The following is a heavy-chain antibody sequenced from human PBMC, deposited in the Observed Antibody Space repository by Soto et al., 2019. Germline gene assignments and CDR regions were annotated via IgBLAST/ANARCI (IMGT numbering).Heavy chain of an antibody. V-gene: IGHV4-31*03. CDR1: GGSISSSGYY. J-gene: IGHJ4*02. Sequence: QVQLQESGPGLVKPSQTLSLTCTVSGGSISSSGYYWSWIRQHPGKGLEWIGYIYYSGSTYSNPSLKNRVTISVDTSKNQFSLKLTSVTAADTAVYYCARVVGYCSAGNCYPDYWGQGTLVTVSS. D-gene: IGHD2-15*01. CDR3: ARVVGYCSAGNCYPDY. CDR2: IYYSGST.